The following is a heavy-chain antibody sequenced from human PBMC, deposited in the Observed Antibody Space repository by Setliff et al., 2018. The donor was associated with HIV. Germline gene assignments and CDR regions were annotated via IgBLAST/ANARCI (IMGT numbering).Heavy chain of an antibody. Sequence: SETLSLTCTVSGGSISSYYGSWIRQSAGKGLEWIGRIYSSGSTNYNPSLKSRVTISVDTSKNQFSLKLSSVTAADTATYYCARAFFFDTSGYRSYYHYMDVWGKGATVTSP. CDR3: ARAFFFDTSGYRSYYHYMDV. D-gene: IGHD3-22*01. V-gene: IGHV4-4*07. CDR1: GGSISSYY. CDR2: IYSSGST. J-gene: IGHJ6*03.